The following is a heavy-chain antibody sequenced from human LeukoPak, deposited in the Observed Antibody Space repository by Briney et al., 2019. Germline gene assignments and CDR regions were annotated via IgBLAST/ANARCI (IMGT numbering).Heavy chain of an antibody. Sequence: GGSLRLSCKGSGYSFTSYWIGWVRQMPGKGLEWMGIIYPGDSDTRYSPSFQGQVTISADKSISTAYLQWSSLKASDIAMYYCARHSDITVADSWGQGTLVTVSS. J-gene: IGHJ4*02. CDR2: IYPGDSDT. CDR1: GYSFTSYW. D-gene: IGHD6-19*01. V-gene: IGHV5-51*01. CDR3: ARHSDITVADS.